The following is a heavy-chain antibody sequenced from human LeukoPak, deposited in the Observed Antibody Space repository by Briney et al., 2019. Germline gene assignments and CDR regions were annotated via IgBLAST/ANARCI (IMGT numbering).Heavy chain of an antibody. V-gene: IGHV3-30*02. CDR3: AKPSGSGVDY. CDR1: GFMFTAHD. J-gene: IGHJ4*02. Sequence: GGSLRLSCGASGFMFTAHDMHWVRQAPGKGLEWVAFIQNDGSDKYYADSVKGRFTISRDNSKNTLYLQMNSLRREDTAVYFCAKPSGSGVDYWGQGTLVTVSS. CDR2: IQNDGSDK. D-gene: IGHD1-26*01.